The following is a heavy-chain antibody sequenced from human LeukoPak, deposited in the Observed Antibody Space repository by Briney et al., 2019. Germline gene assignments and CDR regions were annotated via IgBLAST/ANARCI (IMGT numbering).Heavy chain of an antibody. CDR3: ARLGAGWPNNWFDP. J-gene: IGHJ5*02. V-gene: IGHV4-39*07. D-gene: IGHD6-25*01. CDR2: VFYSGTT. CDR1: GGSMTIDNYY. Sequence: PSETLSLTCTVSGGSMTIDNYYWAWIRQPPGKGLEWLGSVFYSGTTYYNPSLSNRVTISVDTSKNQFSLKLSSVTAADTAVYYCARLGAGWPNNWFDPWGQGTLVTVSS.